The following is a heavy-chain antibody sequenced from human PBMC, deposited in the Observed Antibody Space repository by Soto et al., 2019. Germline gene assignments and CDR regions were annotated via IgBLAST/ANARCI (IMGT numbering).Heavy chain of an antibody. V-gene: IGHV1-2*04. CDR2: INPNSGGT. CDR1: GYTFTGYY. Sequence: ASLKVSCKASGYTFTGYYMHWVRQAPGQGLEWMGWINPNSGGTNYAQKFQGWVTMTRDTSISTAYMELSRLRSDDTAVYYCTAGTTYNWFDPWGQGTLVTVSS. J-gene: IGHJ5*02. D-gene: IGHD6-13*01. CDR3: TAGTTYNWFDP.